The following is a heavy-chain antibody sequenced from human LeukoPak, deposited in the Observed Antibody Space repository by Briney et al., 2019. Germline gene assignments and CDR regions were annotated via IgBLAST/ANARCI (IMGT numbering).Heavy chain of an antibody. J-gene: IGHJ4*02. Sequence: SVKVSCKASGYTFTGYYMHWVRQAPGQGLEWMGGIIPIFGTANYAQKFQGRVTITADESTSTAYMELSSLRSEDTAVYYCARDGSGSYSPLFDYWGQGTLVTVSS. V-gene: IGHV1-69*13. CDR2: IIPIFGTA. CDR3: ARDGSGSYSPLFDY. CDR1: GYTFTGYY. D-gene: IGHD3-10*01.